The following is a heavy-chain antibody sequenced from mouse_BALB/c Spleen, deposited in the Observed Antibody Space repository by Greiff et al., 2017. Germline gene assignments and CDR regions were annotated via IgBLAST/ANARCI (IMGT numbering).Heavy chain of an antibody. D-gene: IGHD2-14*01. V-gene: IGHV1S81*02. CDR3: TRSGYYRYYYYAMDY. CDR2: INPSNGGT. J-gene: IGHJ4*01. Sequence: VQLQQSGAELVKPGASVKLSCKASGYTFTSYYMYWVKQRPGQGLEWIGEINPSNGGTNFNEKFKSKATLTVDKSSSTAYMQLSSLTSEDSAVYYCTRSGYYRYYYYAMDYWGQGTSVTVSS. CDR1: GYTFTSYY.